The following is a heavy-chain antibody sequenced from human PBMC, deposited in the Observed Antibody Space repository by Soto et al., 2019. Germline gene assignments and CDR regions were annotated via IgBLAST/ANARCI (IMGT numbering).Heavy chain of an antibody. D-gene: IGHD3-3*01. CDR2: ISPYNDNA. J-gene: IGHJ6*02. Sequence: QVQLVQSGAEVKKPGASVKVSCKASGYTFTNNGITWVRQAPGQGLEWVGWISPYNDNANNAQKFQGRITMTTDTSTSTAYMELRSLRSDDTAVYYCARGPYDFWSGAYYYFAMDVWGQGTTVTVSS. V-gene: IGHV1-18*04. CDR3: ARGPYDFWSGAYYYFAMDV. CDR1: GYTFTNNG.